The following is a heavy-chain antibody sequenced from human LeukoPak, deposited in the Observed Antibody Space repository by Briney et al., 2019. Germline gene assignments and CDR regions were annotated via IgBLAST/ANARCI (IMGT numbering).Heavy chain of an antibody. CDR3: ARGDSGSYYESDY. CDR2: IISSSSYI. CDR1: GFTLSSYS. D-gene: IGHD1-26*01. J-gene: IGHJ4*02. V-gene: IGHV3-21*01. Sequence: GGSLRLSCAASGFTLSSYSMNWVRQAPGKGLEWVSSIISSSSYIYYADSVKGRLTISRDNAKNSLYLQMNSLRAEDTAVYYCARGDSGSYYESDYWGQGTLVTVSS.